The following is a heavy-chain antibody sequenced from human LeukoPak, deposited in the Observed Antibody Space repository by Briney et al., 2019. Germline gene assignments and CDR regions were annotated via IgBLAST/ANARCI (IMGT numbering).Heavy chain of an antibody. Sequence: SETLSLTCTVSGGSISSGGYYWSWIRQHPGKGLEWIGYIYYSGSTYYSPSLKSRLTMSVDTSKNQFSLKLSSVTAADTAVYYCARDLGGGSFDFWGQGTLVTVSS. D-gene: IGHD2-15*01. V-gene: IGHV4-31*03. CDR3: ARDLGGGSFDF. CDR2: IYYSGST. J-gene: IGHJ4*02. CDR1: GGSISSGGYY.